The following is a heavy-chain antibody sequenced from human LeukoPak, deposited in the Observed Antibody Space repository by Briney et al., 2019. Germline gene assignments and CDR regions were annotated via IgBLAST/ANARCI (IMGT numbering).Heavy chain of an antibody. V-gene: IGHV1-2*02. D-gene: IGHD6-13*01. Sequence: ASVKVSCKASGYTFTGYYMHRVRQSPGQGLEWMGWINPNSGGTNYAQKFQGRVTMTRDTSISTAYMELSRLRSDDTAVYYCARAGGPIADFDYWGQGTLVTVSS. J-gene: IGHJ4*02. CDR3: ARAGGPIADFDY. CDR2: INPNSGGT. CDR1: GYTFTGYY.